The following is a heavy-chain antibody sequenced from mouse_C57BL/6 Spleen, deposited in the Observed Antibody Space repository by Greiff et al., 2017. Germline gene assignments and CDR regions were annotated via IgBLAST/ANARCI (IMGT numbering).Heavy chain of an antibody. Sequence: VKLQQSGPELVKPGASVKISCKASGYAFSSSWMNWVKQRPGKGLEWIGRIYPGDGDTNYNGKFKGKATLTADKSSSTAYMQLSSLTSEDSAVYFCARSYYAMDYWGQGTSVTVSS. CDR1: GYAFSSSW. V-gene: IGHV1-82*01. CDR2: IYPGDGDT. CDR3: ARSYYAMDY. J-gene: IGHJ4*01.